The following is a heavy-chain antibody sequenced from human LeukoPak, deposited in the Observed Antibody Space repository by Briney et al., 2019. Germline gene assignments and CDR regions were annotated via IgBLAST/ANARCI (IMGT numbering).Heavy chain of an antibody. Sequence: GGSLRLSCAASGSTFSSYSMNWVRQAPGKGLEWVSAISGSGGSTYYADCVRGRFTISRDNSKNTLYLQMNSLRAEDTAVYYCAKAGATPLYYFDYWGQGTLVTVS. V-gene: IGHV3-23*01. CDR1: GSTFSSYS. CDR2: ISGSGGST. D-gene: IGHD1-26*01. CDR3: AKAGATPLYYFDY. J-gene: IGHJ4*02.